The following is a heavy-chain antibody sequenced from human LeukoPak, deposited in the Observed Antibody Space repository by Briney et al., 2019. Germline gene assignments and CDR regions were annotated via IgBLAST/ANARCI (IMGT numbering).Heavy chain of an antibody. CDR3: ADNLSR. V-gene: IGHV3-48*04. J-gene: IGHJ4*02. Sequence: GGSLRLSCAASGFTLSTASMNWVRQAPGKGLEWISYIDRSSNTIYYADSVKGRFTVSRDSAKNSLYLQMNSLRAEDTAVYFCADNLSRWGQGTLVTVSS. CDR2: IDRSSNTI. CDR1: GFTLSTAS. D-gene: IGHD1-1*01.